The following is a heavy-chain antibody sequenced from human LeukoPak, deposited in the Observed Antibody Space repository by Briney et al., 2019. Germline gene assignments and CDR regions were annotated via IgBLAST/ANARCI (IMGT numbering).Heavy chain of an antibody. CDR1: GDSISSGNYY. CDR2: VYYSGTT. V-gene: IGHV4-30-4*01. CDR3: ARDYYGSGKDI. Sequence: PSQTLSLTCTVSGDSISSGNYYWSWIRQPPGKGLEWIGYVYYSGTTYCNPSLKSRITISVDTSKNQFSLKLSSVTAADTAVYYCARDYYGSGKDIWGQGTMVTVSS. D-gene: IGHD3-10*01. J-gene: IGHJ3*02.